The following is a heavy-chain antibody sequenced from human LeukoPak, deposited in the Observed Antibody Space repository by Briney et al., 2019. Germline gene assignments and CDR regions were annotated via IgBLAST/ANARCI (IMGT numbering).Heavy chain of an antibody. J-gene: IGHJ3*01. CDR3: ARVASSVRDDAFDV. CDR2: IYYSGNT. V-gene: IGHV4-39*01. D-gene: IGHD6-19*01. Sequence: SETLSLTCTVSGVSISSSNSYWGWIRQPPEKGLEWIGSIYYSGNTYYNASLKSQVSISIDTSKNQFSLKLTSVTAADTAVYYCARVASSVRDDAFDVWGQGTMVTVSS. CDR1: GVSISSSNSY.